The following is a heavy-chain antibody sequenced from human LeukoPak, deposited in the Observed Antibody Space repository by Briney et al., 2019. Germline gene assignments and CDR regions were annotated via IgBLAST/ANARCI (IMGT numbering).Heavy chain of an antibody. CDR3: ARILVCSSTSCYTSGNYYYYGMDV. D-gene: IGHD2-2*02. V-gene: IGHV1-2*02. CDR2: INPNSGGT. Sequence: ASVKVSCKASGYTFTGYYMHWVRQAPGQGLEWMGWINPNSGGTNYAQKFQGRVTMTRDTSISTAYMELRSLRSDDTAVYYCARILVCSSTSCYTSGNYYYYGMDVRGQGTTVTVSS. CDR1: GYTFTGYY. J-gene: IGHJ6*02.